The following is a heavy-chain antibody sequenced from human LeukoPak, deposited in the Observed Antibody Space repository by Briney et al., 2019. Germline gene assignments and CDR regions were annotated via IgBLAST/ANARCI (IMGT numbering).Heavy chain of an antibody. Sequence: GGSLRLSCAASGLTFSSHSMSWVRQAPGRGLGWVSFSSDDTYNIYYADSVRGRFTVSRDNARDSLYLQLNSLRAEDTAVYYCTRHQRASQYYFDYWGQGTLVTASS. CDR1: GLTFSSHS. J-gene: IGHJ4*02. CDR2: SSDDTYNI. V-gene: IGHV3-48*01. CDR3: TRHQRASQYYFDY.